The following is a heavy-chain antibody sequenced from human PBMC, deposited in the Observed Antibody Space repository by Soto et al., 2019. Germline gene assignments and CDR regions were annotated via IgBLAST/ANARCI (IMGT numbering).Heavy chain of an antibody. CDR3: ARGVTMVRGVIKDYYYGMDV. V-gene: IGHV1-2*04. D-gene: IGHD3-10*01. J-gene: IGHJ6*02. CDR1: GYTFTGYY. CDR2: INPNSGGT. Sequence: ASVNVSCKASGYTFTGYYMHWVRQAPGQGLEWMGWINPNSGGTNYAQKFQGWVTMTRDTSISTAYMELSRLRSGDTAVYYCARGVTMVRGVIKDYYYGMDVWGQGTTVTVSS.